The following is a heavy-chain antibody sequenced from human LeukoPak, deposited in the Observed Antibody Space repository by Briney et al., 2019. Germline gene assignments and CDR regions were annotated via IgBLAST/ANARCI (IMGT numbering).Heavy chain of an antibody. V-gene: IGHV3-21*06. CDR1: GFTFSSYS. Sequence: GGSLRLSCAASGFTFSSYSMNWVRQAPGKGLEWVSSITRSNYIYYADSVKGRFTISRDNAKNSLYLQMNSLRAEDTAVYYCARGDYFDYWGQGTLVTVSS. CDR2: ITRSNYI. J-gene: IGHJ4*02. CDR3: ARGDYFDY.